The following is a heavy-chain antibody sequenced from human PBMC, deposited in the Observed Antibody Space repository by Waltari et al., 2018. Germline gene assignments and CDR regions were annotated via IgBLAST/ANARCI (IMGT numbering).Heavy chain of an antibody. V-gene: IGHV2-70*04. CDR2: IDWDDDK. D-gene: IGHD3-10*01. CDR1: GFSLSTSGMR. CDR3: ARIGESYYFDY. J-gene: IGHJ4*02. Sequence: QVTLKESGPALVKPTQTLTLTCTFSGFSLSTSGMRVSWIRQPPGKALEWLARIDWDDDKFYSTALKTMLTISKDTSKNQVVLTMTNMDPVDTATYDCARIGESYYFDYWGQGTLVTVSS.